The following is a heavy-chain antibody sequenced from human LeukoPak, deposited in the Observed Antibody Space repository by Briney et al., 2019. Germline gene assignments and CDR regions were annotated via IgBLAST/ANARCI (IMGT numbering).Heavy chain of an antibody. V-gene: IGHV3-74*01. CDR3: ASPGATSKFDY. Sequence: PGGSLRLSCVASGFTFSSNWMHWVRQAPGKGLVWVSRINSDGSSTSYADSVKGRFTISRDNAKNTLYLQMNSLRAEDTAVYLCASPGATSKFDYWGQGTQVTVSS. D-gene: IGHD1-26*01. CDR2: INSDGSST. J-gene: IGHJ4*02. CDR1: GFTFSSNW.